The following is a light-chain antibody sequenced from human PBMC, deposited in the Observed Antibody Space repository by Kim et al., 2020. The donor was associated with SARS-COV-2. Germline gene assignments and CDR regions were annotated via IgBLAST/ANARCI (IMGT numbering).Light chain of an antibody. CDR2: DVS. J-gene: IGLJ2*01. Sequence: GQSVTSDCARTCSDVGGYNYVAWYQQHQGNAPKLMIYDVSTRPSGVPDRFSGSKAGNTASLTVSGLQAEDEAEYYCCSYAGSYTVVIGGGTQLSVL. V-gene: IGLV2-11*01. CDR1: CSDVGGYNY. CDR3: CSYAGSYTVV.